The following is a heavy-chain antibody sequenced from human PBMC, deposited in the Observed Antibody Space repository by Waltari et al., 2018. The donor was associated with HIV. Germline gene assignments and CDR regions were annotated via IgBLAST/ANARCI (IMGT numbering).Heavy chain of an antibody. V-gene: IGHV7-4-1*01. CDR2: INSKTGKP. J-gene: IGHJ5*02. D-gene: IGHD1-26*01. Sequence: QVQLVQSGSELKNPGASVKVSCKASGYTFIDFAINWLRQAPGQGLEWMGWINSKTGKPTYVQGFTGRFVFSLDTSATTAHLEISLKAEDTAVYYCAKTDWEDGSMRGFDPWGQGTLVTVSS. CDR1: GYTFIDFA. CDR3: AKTDWEDGSMRGFDP.